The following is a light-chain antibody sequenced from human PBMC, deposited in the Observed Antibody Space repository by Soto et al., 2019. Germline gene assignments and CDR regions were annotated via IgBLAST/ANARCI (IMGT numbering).Light chain of an antibody. CDR1: KLGEKY. CDR2: QDT. CDR3: QTWDTSAFNV. V-gene: IGLV3-1*01. Sequence: SYELTQPPSVSVSPGQTASITCSGDKLGEKYASWYQQKPGQSPVLVIYQDTKRPSGIPERFSGSNSGNTATLTISGAQAMDEADYYCQTWDTSAFNVFGTGTKVTVL. J-gene: IGLJ1*01.